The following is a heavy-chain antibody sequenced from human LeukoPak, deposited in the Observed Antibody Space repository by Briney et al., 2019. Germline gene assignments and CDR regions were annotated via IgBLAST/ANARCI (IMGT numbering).Heavy chain of an antibody. CDR2: IYTSGST. V-gene: IGHV4-4*07. CDR1: GGSISSYY. D-gene: IGHD2-15*01. Sequence: PSETLSLTCTVSGGSISSYYWSWIRQPAGKGLEWIGRIYTSGSTNYNPSLKSRVTMSVDTSKNQFSLKLSSVTAADTAVYYCARYRGYCSGGSCYSYNDYWGQGTLVTVSS. CDR3: ARYRGYCSGGSCYSYNDY. J-gene: IGHJ4*02.